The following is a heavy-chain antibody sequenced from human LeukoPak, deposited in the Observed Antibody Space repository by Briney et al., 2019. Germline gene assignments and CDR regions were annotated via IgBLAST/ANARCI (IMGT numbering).Heavy chain of an antibody. CDR3: ARVTYYYDSSGYYFDAFDI. V-gene: IGHV3-21*01. D-gene: IGHD3-22*01. CDR2: ISSSSSYI. Sequence: GGSLRLSCAASGFTFSNYSMNWVRQAPGKGLEWVSSISSSSSYIYYADSVKGRFTISRDNAKNSLYLQMNSLRAEDTAVYYCARVTYYYDSSGYYFDAFDIWGQGTMVTVSS. CDR1: GFTFSNYS. J-gene: IGHJ3*02.